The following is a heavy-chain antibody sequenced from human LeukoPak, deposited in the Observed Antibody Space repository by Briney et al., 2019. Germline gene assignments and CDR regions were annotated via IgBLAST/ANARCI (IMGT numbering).Heavy chain of an antibody. CDR1: GYSFTSYW. J-gene: IGHJ4*02. Sequence: GESLKISCKGSGYSFTSYWIGWVGQMSGTGLEWMGIIYPGDSDTRYSPSFQGQVTISADKSISTAYLQWSSLKPSDTAMYYCARRPQYSSGWGVFDYWGQGTLVTVSS. D-gene: IGHD6-19*01. CDR3: ARRPQYSSGWGVFDY. CDR2: IYPGDSDT. V-gene: IGHV5-51*01.